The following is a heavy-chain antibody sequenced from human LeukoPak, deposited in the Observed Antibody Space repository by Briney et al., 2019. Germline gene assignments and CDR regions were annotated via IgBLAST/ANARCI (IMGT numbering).Heavy chain of an antibody. J-gene: IGHJ4*02. D-gene: IGHD3-10*01. CDR2: ISGSGGST. V-gene: IGHV3-23*01. CDR1: GFTFSSYA. CDR3: AKMSSYYGSGSYIDY. Sequence: GGSLRLSCAASGFTFSSYAMSWVRQAPGKGLEWFSAISGSGGSTYYADSVKGRLTISRDNSKNTLYLQMNSLRAEDTAVYYCAKMSSYYGSGSYIDYWGQGTLVTVSS.